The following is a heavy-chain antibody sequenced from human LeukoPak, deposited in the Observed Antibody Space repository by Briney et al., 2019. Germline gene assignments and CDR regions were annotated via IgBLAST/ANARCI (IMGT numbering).Heavy chain of an antibody. CDR3: ANEIRPNDH. CDR2: ISHHASNQ. CDR1: GFTFSNYA. V-gene: IGHV3-30-3*02. D-gene: IGHD4-17*01. Sequence: GRSLRLSCAASGFTFSNYAMHWVRQAPGKGLEWVAVISHHASNQYYADSVKGRFTISRDNSKNTLYLQMNGLRPEDTAVYYCANEIRPNDHWGQGTLVTVSS. J-gene: IGHJ4*02.